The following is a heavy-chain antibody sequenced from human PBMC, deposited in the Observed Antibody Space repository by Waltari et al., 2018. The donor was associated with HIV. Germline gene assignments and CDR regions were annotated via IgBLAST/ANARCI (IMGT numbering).Heavy chain of an antibody. CDR3: ARRGMGSSGWVRDNWFDP. Sequence: QVQLVQSGAEVKTPGASVKVSCQASGYTFPSYGISWVRQAPGQGLEWMGWISAYNGNTNYAQKLQGRVTMTTDTSTSTAYMELRSLRSDDTAVYYCARRGMGSSGWVRDNWFDPWGQGTLVTVSS. V-gene: IGHV1-18*01. CDR2: ISAYNGNT. CDR1: GYTFPSYG. J-gene: IGHJ5*02. D-gene: IGHD6-19*01.